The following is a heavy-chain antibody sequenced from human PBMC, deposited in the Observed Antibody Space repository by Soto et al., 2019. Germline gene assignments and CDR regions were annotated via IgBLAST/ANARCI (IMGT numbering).Heavy chain of an antibody. D-gene: IGHD6-6*01. V-gene: IGHV3-33*01. J-gene: IGHJ4*02. CDR1: GFTFSGYG. CDR3: ARGHSSSLDY. CDR2: IWFDGSNR. Sequence: QVQLVESGGGVGQPGRSLRLSCAASGFTFSGYGMHWVRQAPGKGLEWVAVIWFDGSNRYYADSVKGRFTISRDNSKNTMHLQTNSLTAEDTAVYYCARGHSSSLDYWGQGTLVIVSS.